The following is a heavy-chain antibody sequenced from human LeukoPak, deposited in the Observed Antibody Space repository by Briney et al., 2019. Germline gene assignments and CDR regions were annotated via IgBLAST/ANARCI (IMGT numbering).Heavy chain of an antibody. CDR2: INHSGST. V-gene: IGHV4-34*01. CDR1: GGSFSGYY. J-gene: IGHJ4*02. CDR3: ARLAVAGRDYDH. D-gene: IGHD6-19*01. Sequence: SETLSLTCAVYGGSFSGYYWSWIRQPPGKGLEWIGEINHSGSTNYNPSLKSRVTISVDTSKNQFSLKLSSVTAADTAVYYCARLAVAGRDYDHWGQGTLVTVSS.